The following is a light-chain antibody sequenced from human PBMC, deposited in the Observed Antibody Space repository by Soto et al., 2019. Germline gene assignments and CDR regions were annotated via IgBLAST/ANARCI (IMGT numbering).Light chain of an antibody. CDR1: NVGSES. J-gene: IGLJ2*01. CDR3: PVWESSGAHVI. CDR2: SDG. Sequence: SYELTQPPSVSVAPGKTATITCGGHNVGSESVHWYQQRPGQAPVLVIYSDGDRPSALPERFSGSKSGNTATLTIGRVEAGYAADYCCPVWESSGAHVIVGGGTQLPVL. V-gene: IGLV3-21*01.